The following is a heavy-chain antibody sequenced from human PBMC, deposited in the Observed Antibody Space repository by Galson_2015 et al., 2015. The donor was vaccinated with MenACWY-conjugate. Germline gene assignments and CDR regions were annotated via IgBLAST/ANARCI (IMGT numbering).Heavy chain of an antibody. CDR2: IDWDNNK. CDR3: ARLKRLTGYFYYYYIDV. Sequence: PALVKPTPTLTLTCSFSGFSLSTPGMCVTWIRQPPGKALEWLARIDWDNNKYYSTSLKTRLTISKDTAKNQVVLTMTNMDPVDTATYYCARLKRLTGYFYYYYIDVWGKGTAATVSS. D-gene: IGHD2-8*02. J-gene: IGHJ6*03. V-gene: IGHV2-70*11. CDR1: GFSLSTPGMC.